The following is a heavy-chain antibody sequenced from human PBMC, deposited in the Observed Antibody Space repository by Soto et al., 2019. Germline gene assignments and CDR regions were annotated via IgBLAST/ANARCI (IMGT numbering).Heavy chain of an antibody. CDR1: GFPFNDYY. Sequence: GSLRLSCATSGFPFNDYYMTWIRQAPGKGLEWLSHISPKSTFRNYADSVKGRFTISRDNTESSLFLQMNSLGVDDTAVYSCVRGGGGGLFEHWGQGVLVTVSS. J-gene: IGHJ4*02. D-gene: IGHD2-21*01. CDR2: ISPKSTFR. CDR3: VRGGGGGLFEH. V-gene: IGHV3-11*06.